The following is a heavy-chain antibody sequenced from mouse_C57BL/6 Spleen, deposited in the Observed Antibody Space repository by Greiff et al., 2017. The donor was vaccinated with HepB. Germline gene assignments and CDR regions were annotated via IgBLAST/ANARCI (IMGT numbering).Heavy chain of an antibody. CDR2: IRLKSDNYAT. D-gene: IGHD2-5*01. V-gene: IGHV6-3*01. CDR3: TAYYSNYAMDY. Sequence: EVQLVESGGGLVQPGGSMKLSCVASGFTFSNYWMNWVRQSPEKGLEWVAQIRLKSDNYATHYAESVKGRFTISRDDSKSSVYLQMNNLRAEDTGIYYCTAYYSNYAMDYWGQGTSVTVSS. CDR1: GFTFSNYW. J-gene: IGHJ4*01.